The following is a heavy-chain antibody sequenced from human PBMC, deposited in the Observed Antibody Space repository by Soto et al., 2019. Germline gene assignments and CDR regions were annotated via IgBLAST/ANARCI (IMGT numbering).Heavy chain of an antibody. J-gene: IGHJ4*02. CDR2: TYPRDSDA. D-gene: IGHD5-12*01. V-gene: IGHV5-51*01. CDR3: ARKLAPEFFDS. CDR1: GYTFTTYW. Sequence: AGESLKISCQGSGYTFTTYWIAWVRQMPGKGLEWMGVTYPRDSDAKYSPAFQGQVTFSVDKSINTAYLQWASLEASDTAMYFCARKLAPEFFDSWGQGTLVTVSS.